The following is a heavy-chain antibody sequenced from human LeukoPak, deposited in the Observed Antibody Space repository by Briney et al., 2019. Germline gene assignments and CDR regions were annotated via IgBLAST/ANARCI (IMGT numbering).Heavy chain of an antibody. CDR1: GYTFTDYY. V-gene: IGHV1-69-2*01. D-gene: IGHD3-10*01. J-gene: IGHJ6*03. Sequence: ASVKVSCKASGYTFTDYYMHWVQQAPGKGLEWMGLVDPEDGETIYAEKFQGRVTITADTSTDTAYMELSSLRSEDTAVYYCATDDPMVRGPPRYYYYYMDVWGKGTTVTVSS. CDR3: ATDDPMVRGPPRYYYYYMDV. CDR2: VDPEDGET.